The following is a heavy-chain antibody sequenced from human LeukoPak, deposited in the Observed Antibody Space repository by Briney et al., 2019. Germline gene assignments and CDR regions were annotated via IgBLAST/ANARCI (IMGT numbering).Heavy chain of an antibody. V-gene: IGHV3-23*01. CDR3: AKDGDYGAYYYYYYMDV. CDR1: GFTFSSDA. J-gene: IGHJ6*03. Sequence: PGGSLRLSCAASGFTFSSDAMRWVRQAPGKGLEWVSAISSSGGSTYYADSVRGRFIISRDSSKNTLYLQMNSLRAEDTAVYYCAKDGDYGAYYYYYYMDVWGKGTTVTISS. D-gene: IGHD4-17*01. CDR2: ISSSGGST.